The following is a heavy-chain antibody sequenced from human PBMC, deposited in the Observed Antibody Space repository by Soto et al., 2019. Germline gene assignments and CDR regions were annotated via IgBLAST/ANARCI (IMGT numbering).Heavy chain of an antibody. CDR1: GGTFSNYP. D-gene: IGHD5-12*01. CDR3: ARGNHRWLQLWYFDL. V-gene: IGHV1-69*05. J-gene: IGHJ2*01. Sequence: QVQLVQSGAEVKKPGSSVKVSCKASGGTFSNYPISWVRQAPGQGLEWMGGIIPIFGTVNYAQKFQGRVTXPXAXSXXTAYMELSSLRSEDAAVYYCARGNHRWLQLWYFDLWGRGTLVTVSS. CDR2: IIPIFGTV.